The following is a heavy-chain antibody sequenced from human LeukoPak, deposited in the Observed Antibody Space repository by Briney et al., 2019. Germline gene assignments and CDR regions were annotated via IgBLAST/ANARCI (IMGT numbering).Heavy chain of an antibody. D-gene: IGHD3-22*01. CDR1: GYTFTGYY. CDR2: INPNSGGT. Sequence: GASVKVSCKVSGYTFTGYYMHWVRQAPGQGLEWMGWINPNSGGTNYAQKFQGRVTMTRDTSISTAYMELSRLRSDDTAVYYCARDINGYYYDSHGYYPTDLWGQGTLVTVSS. J-gene: IGHJ5*02. V-gene: IGHV1-2*02. CDR3: ARDINGYYYDSHGYYPTDL.